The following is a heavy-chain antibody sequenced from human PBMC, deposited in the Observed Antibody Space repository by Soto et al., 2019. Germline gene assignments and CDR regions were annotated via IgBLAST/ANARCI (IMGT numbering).Heavy chain of an antibody. CDR2: ISWHSGSI. J-gene: IGHJ4*02. Sequence: EVQLVESGGGLVQPGRSLRLSCAASGFTFDDYAMHWVRQAPGKGLERVSGISWHSGSIGYADSVKGRFPISRDNAKNSLYLQMSSLRAEDTAVYYCAKDHSRYTATVTAPGYWSQGTLVTVSS. CDR1: GFTFDDYA. D-gene: IGHD4-17*01. V-gene: IGHV3-9*01. CDR3: AKDHSRYTATVTAPGY.